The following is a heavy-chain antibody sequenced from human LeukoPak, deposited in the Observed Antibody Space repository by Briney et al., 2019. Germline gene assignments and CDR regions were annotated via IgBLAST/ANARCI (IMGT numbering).Heavy chain of an antibody. V-gene: IGHV3-48*01. CDR1: GFTFSSYS. J-gene: IGHJ4*02. CDR3: ARGGCSSTSCHIYFDY. CDR2: ISSSSSTI. Sequence: GGSLRLSCAASGFTFSSYSMNWVRQAPGEGLEWVSYISSSSSTIYYADSVKGRFTISRDNAKNSLYLQMNSLSAEDTAVYYCARGGCSSTSCHIYFDYWGQGTLVTVSS. D-gene: IGHD2-2*02.